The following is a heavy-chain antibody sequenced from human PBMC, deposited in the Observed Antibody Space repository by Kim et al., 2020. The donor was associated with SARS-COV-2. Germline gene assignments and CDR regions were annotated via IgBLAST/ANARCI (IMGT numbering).Heavy chain of an antibody. CDR1: GGSFSGYY. D-gene: IGHD6-13*01. V-gene: IGHV4-34*01. Sequence: SETLSLTCAVYGGSFSGYYWSWIRQPPGKGLEWIGEINHSGSTNYNPSLKSRVTISVDTSKNQFSLKLSSVTAADTAVYYCARGPYSNHRLLLAFDIWGQGTMVTVSS. CDR3: ARGPYSNHRLLLAFDI. J-gene: IGHJ3*02. CDR2: INHSGST.